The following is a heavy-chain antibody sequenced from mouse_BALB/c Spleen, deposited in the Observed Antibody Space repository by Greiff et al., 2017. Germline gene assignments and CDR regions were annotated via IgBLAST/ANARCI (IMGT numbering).Heavy chain of an antibody. Sequence: EVQLQQSGPSLVKPSQTLSLTCSVTGDSITSGYWNWIRKFPGNKLEYMGYISYSGSTYYNPSLKSRISITRDTSKNQYYLQLNSVTTEDTATYDCERRGHYYGSSYYVDYWGQGTTLTVSS. CDR3: ERRGHYYGSSYYVDY. CDR1: GDSITSGY. CDR2: ISYSGST. D-gene: IGHD1-1*01. V-gene: IGHV3-8*02. J-gene: IGHJ2*01.